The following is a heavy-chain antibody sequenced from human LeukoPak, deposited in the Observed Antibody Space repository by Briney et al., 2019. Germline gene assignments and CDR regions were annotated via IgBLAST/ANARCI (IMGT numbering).Heavy chain of an antibody. V-gene: IGHV3-53*05. D-gene: IGHD3-22*01. CDR1: GFTVSSTY. CDR2: IYSGGNI. Sequence: GGSLRLSCAASGFTVSSTYMSWVRQAPGKGLEWVSVIYSGGNIYYIDSVKGRFTISRDTSKNTLYLQMNSLRAEDTAVYYCARDSGRSYYDSSGYLWGQGTLVTVSS. CDR3: ARDSGRSYYDSSGYL. J-gene: IGHJ5*02.